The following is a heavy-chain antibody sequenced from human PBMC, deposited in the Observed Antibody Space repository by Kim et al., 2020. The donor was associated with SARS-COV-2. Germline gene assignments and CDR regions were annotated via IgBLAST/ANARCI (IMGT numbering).Heavy chain of an antibody. J-gene: IGHJ4*02. CDR1: GASISSIDL. CDR3: ARLKKSDTSGGYFRFDY. Sequence: SETLSLTCDVSGASISSIDLWTWVRQPPGKGLEWIGETNHLGNVNYSPSLQSRVTVSVDTSKSQYSLRLTSVTAADTAVYYCARLKKSDTSGGYFRFDYLGQGTLVTVSS. D-gene: IGHD3-10*01. V-gene: IGHV4-4*02. CDR2: TNHLGNV.